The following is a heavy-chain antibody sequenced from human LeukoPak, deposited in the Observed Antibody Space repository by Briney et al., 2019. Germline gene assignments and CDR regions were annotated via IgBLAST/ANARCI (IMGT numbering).Heavy chain of an antibody. CDR3: ARGEPGFGGLPTVLDN. CDR2: ISSSTTFI. J-gene: IGHJ4*02. D-gene: IGHD4-23*01. CDR1: GFSFSSFS. Sequence: GGSLRLSCAASGFSFSSFSMNGVRQAPGKGLEWVSYISSSTTFIDYADSVKGRFTISRDNAKDSLYLQMNNLRAEDTAVYYCARGEPGFGGLPTVLDNWGQGALVTVSS. V-gene: IGHV3-21*01.